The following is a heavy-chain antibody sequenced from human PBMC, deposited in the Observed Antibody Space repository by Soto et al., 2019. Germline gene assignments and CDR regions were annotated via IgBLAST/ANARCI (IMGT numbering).Heavy chain of an antibody. J-gene: IGHJ6*02. CDR1: GKPYITHS. Sequence: PGESLKISCKVSGKPYITHSIDWVRQMPGKGLEWMGIIYPCXSDTRYSPCFQGQVTISADKSISTAYLQWSSLKASDTATYYCARRLKGASRGMDVGGQGATVTVSS. CDR3: ARRLKGASRGMDV. CDR2: IYPCXSDT. D-gene: IGHD1-26*01. V-gene: IGHV5-51*01.